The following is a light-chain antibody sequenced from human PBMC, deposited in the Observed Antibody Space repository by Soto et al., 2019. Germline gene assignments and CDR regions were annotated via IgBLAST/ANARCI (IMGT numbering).Light chain of an antibody. CDR3: QQANSFPRT. CDR1: QGISNW. CDR2: AAS. Sequence: DIQMTQSPSSVSASVGDRVTITCRVSQGISNWLAWYQQKPGEAPKLLIYAASSLQGGVPTRFSGSGSGTDFTLTISSLQPEDFATYYCQQANSFPRTFGQGTRLEIK. V-gene: IGKV1D-12*01. J-gene: IGKJ5*01.